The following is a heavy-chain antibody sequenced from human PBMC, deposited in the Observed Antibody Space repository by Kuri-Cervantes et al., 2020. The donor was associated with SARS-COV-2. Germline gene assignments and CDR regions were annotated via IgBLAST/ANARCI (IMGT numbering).Heavy chain of an antibody. CDR1: GYTFTSYD. CDR2: VKTDSGNT. J-gene: IGHJ4*02. CDR3: YCAPKEGFDS. Sequence: ASVKVSCKASGYTFTSYDINWVRQATGQGLEWMGMVKTDSGNTLYAQIFQGRVTMTRDISTATAYMELSSLTSEDTAIYYCYCAPKEGFDSWGQGTLVTSPQ. V-gene: IGHV1-8*02. D-gene: IGHD2-21*01.